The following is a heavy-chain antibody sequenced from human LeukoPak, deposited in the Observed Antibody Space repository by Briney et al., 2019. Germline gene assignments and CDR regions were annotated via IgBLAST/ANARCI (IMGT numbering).Heavy chain of an antibody. J-gene: IGHJ3*02. CDR2: ISGSGGST. D-gene: IGHD3-3*01. V-gene: IGHV3-23*01. CDR3: ARVGPLRFLEWSLDHDAFDI. CDR1: GFTFSSYA. Sequence: GGSLRLSCAASGFTFSSYAMSWVRQAPGKGLEWVSAISGSGGSTYYADSEKGRFTISRDNSKNTLYLQMNSLRAEDTAVYYCARVGPLRFLEWSLDHDAFDIWGQGTMVTVSS.